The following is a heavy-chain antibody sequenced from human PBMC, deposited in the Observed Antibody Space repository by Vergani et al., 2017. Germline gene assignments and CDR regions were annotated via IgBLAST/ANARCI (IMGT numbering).Heavy chain of an antibody. V-gene: IGHV3-33*01. CDR2: IRYDGSNK. CDR1: GFTFSSYG. CDR3: ARDDDSSGYLEY. J-gene: IGHJ4*02. D-gene: IGHD3-22*01. Sequence: QVQLVESGGGVVQPGRSLSLSCAASGFTFSSYGIHWVRQAPGKGLEWLAVIRYDGSNKYYADSVKGRFTISIDNSKNTVYLQMNSRREEDTAVYYCARDDDSSGYLEYWGQGTLVTVSS.